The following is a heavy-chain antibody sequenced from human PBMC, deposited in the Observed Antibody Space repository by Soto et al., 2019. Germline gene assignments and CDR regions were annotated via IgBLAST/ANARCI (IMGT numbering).Heavy chain of an antibody. D-gene: IGHD2-21*02. Sequence: GGSLGLSCATCGFTFNTYGMHWGCQAPGKGLEWVAIIWYDGSNKYYADSVKGRFTISRDNSKNTLSLQMNSLRAEDTALYYCARSDCTGAYCYSWPFNYGVDVWGQGTPVTVSS. J-gene: IGHJ6*02. CDR1: GFTFNTYG. V-gene: IGHV3-33*08. CDR2: IWYDGSNK. CDR3: ARSDCTGAYCYSWPFNYGVDV.